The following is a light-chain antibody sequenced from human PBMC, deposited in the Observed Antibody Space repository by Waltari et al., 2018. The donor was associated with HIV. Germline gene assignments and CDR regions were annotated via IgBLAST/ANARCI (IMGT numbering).Light chain of an antibody. CDR1: QSRQHSNGYTY. CDR2: LAS. V-gene: IGKV2-28*01. CDR3: MQALQTPLT. Sequence: EIVMTQSPLSLPVPPGEPASIPCRSSQSRQHSNGYTYLDWYLQKPGQSPHLLIYLASTRASGVPDRFSGSGSGTDYTLTISRVEAEDVGIYYCMQALQTPLTFGGGTKVEMK. J-gene: IGKJ4*01.